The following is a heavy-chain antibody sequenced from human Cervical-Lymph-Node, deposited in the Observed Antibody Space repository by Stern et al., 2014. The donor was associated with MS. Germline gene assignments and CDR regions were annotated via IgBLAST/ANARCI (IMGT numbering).Heavy chain of an antibody. J-gene: IGHJ4*02. CDR3: AKGGSGSYLD. CDR1: GFIFRNYA. D-gene: IGHD1-26*01. CDR2: ISFDGRDK. Sequence: VQLVESGGGVVQPGRSLRLSCAASGFIFRNYAAHWVRQPPGKGLAWVAFISFDGRDKYYTASVKGRFTVSRDNSKNRLYLEMNSLRLEDTAVYYCAKGGSGSYLDWGQGSLVTVSS. V-gene: IGHV3-30*04.